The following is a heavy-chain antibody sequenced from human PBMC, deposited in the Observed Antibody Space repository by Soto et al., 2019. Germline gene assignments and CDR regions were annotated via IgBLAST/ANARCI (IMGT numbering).Heavy chain of an antibody. V-gene: IGHV1-69*12. D-gene: IGHD5-18*01. CDR2: IIPIFATA. J-gene: IGHJ5*02. Sequence: QVQLVQSGAEVKKPGSSVKVSYKVSGGTFSSYAITWVRQAPGQGLEWMGGIIPIFATANYAQKFQGRVTITADESTSTAYMELSSLRSEDTAVSYCARGGYSYGYDWFDPWGQGTLVTVSP. CDR3: ARGGYSYGYDWFDP. CDR1: GGTFSSYA.